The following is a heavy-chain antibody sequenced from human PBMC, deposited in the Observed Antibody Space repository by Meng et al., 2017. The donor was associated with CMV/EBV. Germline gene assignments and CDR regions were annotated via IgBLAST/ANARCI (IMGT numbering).Heavy chain of an antibody. Sequence: GESLKISCAASGFTFSSYNMHWVRQAPGKGLEWVTFIRYDGSNKYYADSVKGRFTISRDNSKNSLYLQMNSLRTEDTALYYCAKARGTSLISAFDIWGQGTMVTVSS. J-gene: IGHJ3*02. CDR3: AKARGTSLISAFDI. CDR1: GFTFSSYN. D-gene: IGHD1-26*01. CDR2: IRYDGSNK. V-gene: IGHV3-30*02.